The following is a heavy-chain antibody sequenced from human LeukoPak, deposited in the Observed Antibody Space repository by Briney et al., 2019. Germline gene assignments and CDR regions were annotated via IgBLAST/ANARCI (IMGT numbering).Heavy chain of an antibody. J-gene: IGHJ4*02. D-gene: IGHD6-13*01. CDR2: IKSKTDGGTT. Sequence: GGSLRLSFAASGFTFSNAWMSWVRQAPGKGLEWVGRIKSKTDGGTTDYAAPVKGRFTISRDDSKNTLYLQMNSLKTEDTAVYYCTTVSSSWFYFDYWGQGTLVTVSS. CDR3: TTVSSSWFYFDY. V-gene: IGHV3-15*01. CDR1: GFTFSNAW.